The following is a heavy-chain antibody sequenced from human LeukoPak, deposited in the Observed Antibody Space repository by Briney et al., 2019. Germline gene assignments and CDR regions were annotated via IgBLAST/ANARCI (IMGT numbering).Heavy chain of an antibody. V-gene: IGHV3-11*01. CDR1: GFTFNDHY. J-gene: IGHJ4*02. CDR2: ISSGGSTT. D-gene: IGHD6-19*01. CDR3: ARVGYSSGLIDY. Sequence: SGGSLRLSCAASGFTFNDHYMSWVRQAPGKGLECLSYISSGGSTTYYTDSVKGRFTISRDNGKNALYLQMNSLRGDDTAVYYCARVGYSSGLIDYWGQGTLVTVSS.